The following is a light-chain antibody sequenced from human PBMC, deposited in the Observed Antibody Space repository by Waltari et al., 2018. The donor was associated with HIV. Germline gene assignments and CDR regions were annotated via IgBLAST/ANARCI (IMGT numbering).Light chain of an antibody. CDR3: STWDISLSSVV. V-gene: IGLV10-54*04. J-gene: IGLJ2*01. CDR1: SNNVGNQG. CDR2: RDN. Sequence: QAGLTQPPSVSKGMRQTATLTCTGNSNNVGNQGAAWLQHHQGHPPKLLSYRDNKPPSAISERFAASRSGNTASLTINGVHPDDEADYFCSTWDISLSSVVFGGGTTQTVL.